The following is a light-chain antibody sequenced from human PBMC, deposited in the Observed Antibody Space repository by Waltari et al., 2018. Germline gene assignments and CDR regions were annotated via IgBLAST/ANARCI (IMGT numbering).Light chain of an antibody. CDR2: MVS. V-gene: IGKV2-30*02. CDR3: MQGTHWPLT. CDR1: QSLVHSDGNTY. Sequence: VVLTQSPLSLPVTLGQPASISCKSSQSLVHSDGNTYLAWFHQRPGQAPRRLIYMVSNRESGVPDRFSASGSGTDFTLKISRVEAEDVGVYYCMQGTHWPLTFGGGTKVEMK. J-gene: IGKJ4*01.